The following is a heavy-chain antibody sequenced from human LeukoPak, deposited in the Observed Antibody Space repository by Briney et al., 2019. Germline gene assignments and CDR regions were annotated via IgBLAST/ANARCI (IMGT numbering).Heavy chain of an antibody. V-gene: IGHV4-61*08. CDR2: IYYSGST. J-gene: IGHJ4*02. Sequence: SETLSLTCTVSGGSISSGDYYWSWIRQPPETGLEWIGYIYYSGSTNYNPSLKSRVTMSVDTSKNQFSLKLSSVTAADTAVYYCARNVGEGYCSSTSCYYFDYWGQGTLVTVSS. D-gene: IGHD2-2*01. CDR1: GGSISSGDYY. CDR3: ARNVGEGYCSSTSCYYFDY.